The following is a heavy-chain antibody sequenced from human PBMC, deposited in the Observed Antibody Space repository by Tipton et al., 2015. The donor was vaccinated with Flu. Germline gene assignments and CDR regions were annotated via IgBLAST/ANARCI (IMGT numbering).Heavy chain of an antibody. J-gene: IGHJ4*02. V-gene: IGHV3-30-3*01. CDR1: GFTFSSYA. CDR3: ARAWTTYDYLDY. CDR2: TSYDGSNK. D-gene: IGHD1-14*01. Sequence: RSLRLSCAASGFTFSSYAMHWVRQAPGKGLEWVAVTSYDGSNKYYADSVKGRFTISRDNSKNTLYLQMNSLRPEDTAVYYCARAWTTYDYLDYWGQGTLVTVSS.